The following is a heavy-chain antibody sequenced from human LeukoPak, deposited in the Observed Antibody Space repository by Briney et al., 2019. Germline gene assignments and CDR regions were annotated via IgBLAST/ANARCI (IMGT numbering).Heavy chain of an antibody. J-gene: IGHJ4*02. CDR3: ARSYDSSGYYYEGGAFDY. D-gene: IGHD3-22*01. Sequence: PSETLSLTCTVSGGSISSSSYYWGWIRQPPGKGLEWIGSIYYSGSTYYNPSLKSRVTISVDTSKNQFSLKLSSVTAADPAVYYCARSYDSSGYYYEGGAFDYWGQGSLVTVSS. V-gene: IGHV4-39*07. CDR1: GGSISSSSYY. CDR2: IYYSGST.